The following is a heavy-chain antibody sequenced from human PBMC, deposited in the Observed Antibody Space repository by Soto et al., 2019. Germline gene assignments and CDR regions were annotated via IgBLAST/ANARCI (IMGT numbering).Heavy chain of an antibody. J-gene: IGHJ3*02. CDR1: GFTFSRFS. CDR2: ISSSSGHI. CDR3: ARDRYYYDSSGSPKPFDI. Sequence: ESGGGLVKPGGSLRLSCAASGFTFSRFSMNWVRQAPGKGLEWVSSISSSSGHIYYADSVKGRFAISRDNAKNSLFLQMNSLGAEDTAVYYCARDRYYYDSSGSPKPFDIWGQGTKVTVSS. V-gene: IGHV3-21*01. D-gene: IGHD3-22*01.